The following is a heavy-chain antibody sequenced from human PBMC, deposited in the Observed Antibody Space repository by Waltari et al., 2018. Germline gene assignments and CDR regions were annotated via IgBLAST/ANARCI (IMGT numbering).Heavy chain of an antibody. V-gene: IGHV3-11*01. D-gene: IGHD2-2*01. J-gene: IGHJ6*02. CDR1: GFTFSDYY. Sequence: GESGGGLVKPGGSLRLSCAASGFTFSDYYMSWIRQAPGKGLEWVSYISSSGSTIYYADSVKGRFTIPRDNAKNSLYLQMNSLRAEDTAVYYCASAVVPAAMIGGGYYYYGMDVWGQGTTVTVSS. CDR3: ASAVVPAAMIGGGYYYYGMDV. CDR2: ISSSGSTI.